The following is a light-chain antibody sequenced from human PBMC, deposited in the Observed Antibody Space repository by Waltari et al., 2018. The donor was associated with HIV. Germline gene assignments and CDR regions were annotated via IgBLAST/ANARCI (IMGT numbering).Light chain of an antibody. J-gene: IGLJ3*02. CDR3: SSYKGTIKL. CDR1: NSDIGRY. V-gene: IGLV2-14*03. Sequence: QSALTQPPSVSGSPGQSVTISCTGTNSDIGRYVSWYQQHPGQDPRLMIFDVSQRPAGISARFSGSKSGTTASLTISGLQTDDEADYFCSSYKGTIKLFGGGTKLTVL. CDR2: DVS.